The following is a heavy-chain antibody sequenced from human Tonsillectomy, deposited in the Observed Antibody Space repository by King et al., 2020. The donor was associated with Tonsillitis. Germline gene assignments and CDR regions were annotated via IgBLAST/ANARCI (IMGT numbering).Heavy chain of an antibody. D-gene: IGHD5-18*01. J-gene: IGHJ6*02. CDR2: IIPIFGTT. CDR1: GGTFSNYT. V-gene: IGHV1-69*01. Sequence: VQLVESGAEVKKPGSSVKVSCTASGGTFSNYTITWVRQAPGQGLEWMGGIIPIFGTTNYAQKLQGRVTITADESTTTAYMELTSLRSEDTAGYYCARDKGYSYGYYYYYGMDVWGQGTTVTVSS. CDR3: ARDKGYSYGYYYYYGMDV.